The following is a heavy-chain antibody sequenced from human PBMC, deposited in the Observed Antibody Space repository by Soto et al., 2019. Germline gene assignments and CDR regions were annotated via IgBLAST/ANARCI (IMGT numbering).Heavy chain of an antibody. Sequence: SVKVSCKASGFTFTSSAVQLVRQARGQRREWIGWIVVGSCNTNYAQKFQERVTITSDMSTSTAYMELSSLRSEDTAVYYCAAPSTIFGVVIIADYYYGMDVWGQGTTVTVSS. J-gene: IGHJ6*02. V-gene: IGHV1-58*01. CDR1: GFTFTSSA. CDR2: IVVGSCNT. D-gene: IGHD3-3*01. CDR3: AAPSTIFGVVIIADYYYGMDV.